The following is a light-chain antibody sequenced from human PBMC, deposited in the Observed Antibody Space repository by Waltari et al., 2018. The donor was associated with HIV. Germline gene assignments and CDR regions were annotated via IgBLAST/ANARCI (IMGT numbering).Light chain of an antibody. CDR3: CSYAGRDTFVL. V-gene: IGLV2-11*01. CDR1: SSDVGKFDY. Sequence: QSALTQPRSVSGSPGQYVTISCTGSSSDVGKFDYVSWYQYHPAKAPKVMIFDVSKRPSGVPDRFSGSKSGNTASLTISGLQAEDEADYYCCSYAGRDTFVLFGGGTKLTVL. J-gene: IGLJ2*01. CDR2: DVS.